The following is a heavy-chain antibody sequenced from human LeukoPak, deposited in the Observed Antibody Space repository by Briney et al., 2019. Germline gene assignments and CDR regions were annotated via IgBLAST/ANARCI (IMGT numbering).Heavy chain of an antibody. J-gene: IGHJ4*02. CDR1: GYTFTDYY. CDR3: ARTSIAARRADFDS. CDR2: INSNSGGT. Sequence: ASVKVSCKTSGYTFTDYYIHWVQQAPGQGLEWMGWINSNSGGTSYAQKFQGRVTLTRDTPTRTAYMELNRLTSDDTAVYYCARTSIAARRADFDSWGQGTVVTVSS. V-gene: IGHV1-2*02. D-gene: IGHD6-6*01.